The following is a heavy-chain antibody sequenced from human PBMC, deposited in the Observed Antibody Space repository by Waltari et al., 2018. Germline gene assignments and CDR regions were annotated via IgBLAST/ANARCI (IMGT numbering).Heavy chain of an antibody. Sequence: QVQLVQSGAEVKKPGSSVKVSCKASGGTFSSYAISWVRQAPGQGLEWMGGIIPIFGTANYAQKFQGRVTITADESTSTAYMELSSLRSEDTAVYYCAKKLRANPRDSSGGDFDYWGQGTLVTVSS. CDR3: AKKLRANPRDSSGGDFDY. J-gene: IGHJ4*02. CDR2: IIPIFGTA. CDR1: GGTFSSYA. D-gene: IGHD3-22*01. V-gene: IGHV1-69*13.